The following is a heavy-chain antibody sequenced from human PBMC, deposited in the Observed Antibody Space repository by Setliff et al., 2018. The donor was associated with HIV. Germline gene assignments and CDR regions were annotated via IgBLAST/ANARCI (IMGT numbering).Heavy chain of an antibody. D-gene: IGHD1-26*01. Sequence: GSLRLSCAPSGFTFGSYAMSWVRQAPGKGLEWVSVISGSGDSTFYADSLKGRFTISRDNVKNSLYLQMNSLRAEDTAVYYCARDRYGGSSTDYWGQGTLVTVSS. V-gene: IGHV3-23*01. J-gene: IGHJ4*02. CDR3: ARDRYGGSSTDY. CDR1: GFTFGSYA. CDR2: ISGSGDST.